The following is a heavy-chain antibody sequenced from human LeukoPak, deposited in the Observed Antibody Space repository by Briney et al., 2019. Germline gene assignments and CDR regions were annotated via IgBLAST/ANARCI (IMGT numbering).Heavy chain of an antibody. CDR3: ATPSLYCSSTSCPFDY. J-gene: IGHJ4*02. D-gene: IGHD2-2*01. Sequence: ASVKVSCKASGYTFTSYGISWVRQAPGQGLEWMGWISAYNGNTNYAQKLQGRVTMTTDTSTCTAYMELRSLRSDDTAVYYCATPSLYCSSTSCPFDYWGQGTLVTVSS. CDR2: ISAYNGNT. V-gene: IGHV1-18*01. CDR1: GYTFTSYG.